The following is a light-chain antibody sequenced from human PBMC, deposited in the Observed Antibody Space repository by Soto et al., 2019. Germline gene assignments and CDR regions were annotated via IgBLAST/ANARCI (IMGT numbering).Light chain of an antibody. CDR3: TSYAGTYSFFYV. Sequence: QSVLTQPPSASGSPGQSVTTSCTGTSSDVGAYNYVSWYQQLPGKAPKLIIYEVSKRPSGVPDRFSGSKSGNTASLTVSGLQAEDEAEYYCTSYAGTYSFFYVFGTGTKVTVL. V-gene: IGLV2-8*01. CDR1: SSDVGAYNY. J-gene: IGLJ1*01. CDR2: EVS.